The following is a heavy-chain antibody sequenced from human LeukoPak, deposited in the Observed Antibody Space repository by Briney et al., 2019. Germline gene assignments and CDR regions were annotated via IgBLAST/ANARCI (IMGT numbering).Heavy chain of an antibody. CDR3: ARDRGYYGSGRPEDFQH. D-gene: IGHD3-10*01. CDR1: GYTFTSYG. CDR2: ISAYNGNT. Sequence: ASVKVSCKASGYTFTSYGISWVRQAPGQGLEWMGWISAYNGNTNYAQKLQGRVTMTTDTSTSTAYMELRSLRSDDTAVYYCARDRGYYGSGRPEDFQHWGQGTLVTVSS. V-gene: IGHV1-18*01. J-gene: IGHJ1*01.